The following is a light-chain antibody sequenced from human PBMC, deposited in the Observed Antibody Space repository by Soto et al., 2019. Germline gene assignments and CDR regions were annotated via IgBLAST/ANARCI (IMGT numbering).Light chain of an antibody. CDR2: MND. CDR1: TSNILRNY. J-gene: IGLJ1*01. V-gene: IGLV1-47*01. Sequence: QSVLTQPPSASGNPGQRLTISCSGSTSNILRNYVYWYRQFPGTAPRLLISMNDQRPSGVPDRFSGSKSGTSASLAVSGLQAEDEADYYCSSYAGTSYIVFGSGTKVTVL. CDR3: SSYAGTSYIV.